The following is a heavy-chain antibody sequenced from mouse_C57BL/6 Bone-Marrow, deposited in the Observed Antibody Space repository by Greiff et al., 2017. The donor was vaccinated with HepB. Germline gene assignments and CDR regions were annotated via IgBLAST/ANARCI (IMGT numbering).Heavy chain of an antibody. CDR3: ARPNYGSSYNYFDY. CDR2: IYPRSGNT. Sequence: QVQLQQSGAELARPGASVKLSCKASGYTFTSYGISWVKQRTGQGLEWIGEIYPRSGNTYYNEKFKGKATLTADKSSSTAYMELRSLTSEDSAVYFCARPNYGSSYNYFDYWGQGTTLTVSS. J-gene: IGHJ2*01. V-gene: IGHV1-81*01. CDR1: GYTFTSYG. D-gene: IGHD1-1*01.